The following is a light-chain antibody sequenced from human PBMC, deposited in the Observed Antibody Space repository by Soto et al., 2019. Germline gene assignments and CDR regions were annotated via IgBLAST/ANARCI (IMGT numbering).Light chain of an antibody. CDR2: INI. Sequence: QSVLTQPPSVSGAPGQRVTISCTGSSSNSGAGYDVHWYQQLPGTAPKLLIFININRPSGVPDRFSGSKSGTSASLAITGLRAEDEADYYCQSYDSGLSGYVFGTGTKVTVL. CDR3: QSYDSGLSGYV. V-gene: IGLV1-40*01. J-gene: IGLJ1*01. CDR1: SSNSGAGYD.